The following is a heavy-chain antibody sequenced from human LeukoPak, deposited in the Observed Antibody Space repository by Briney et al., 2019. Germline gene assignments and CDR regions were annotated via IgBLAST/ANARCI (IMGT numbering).Heavy chain of an antibody. J-gene: IGHJ4*02. CDR3: AIGLEGSGSYYNGVYFDY. V-gene: IGHV1-69*13. CDR1: GGTFSSYA. D-gene: IGHD3-10*01. CDR2: IIPIFGTA. Sequence: GASVKVSCKASGGTFSSYAISWVRQAPGQGLEWMGGIIPIFGTANYAQKFQGRVTITADESTSTAYMELSSLRSEDTAVYYCAIGLEGSGSYYNGVYFDYWGQGTLVTVSS.